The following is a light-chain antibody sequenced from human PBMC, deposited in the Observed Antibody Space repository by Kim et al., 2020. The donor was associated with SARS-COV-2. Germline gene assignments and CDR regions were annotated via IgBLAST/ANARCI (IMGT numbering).Light chain of an antibody. V-gene: IGKV1-27*01. CDR1: QGINNY. CDR3: QKYNRAHWT. J-gene: IGKJ1*01. CDR2: AAS. Sequence: DIQMTQSPSSLSASVGDRVTITCRASQGINNYLAWYQQRPGKVPKLLIYAASTLQSGVPSRFSGSGFGTDFTLTISSLQPEDGATYYCQKYNRAHWTFGRETKVDIK.